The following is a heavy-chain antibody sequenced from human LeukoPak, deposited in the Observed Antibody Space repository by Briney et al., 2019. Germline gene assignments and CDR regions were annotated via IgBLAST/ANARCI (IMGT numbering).Heavy chain of an antibody. CDR2: IIPKYSAS. CDR1: GGSFSDYP. J-gene: IGHJ3*01. Sequence: ASVKVSCKASGGSFSDYPINWVRQAPGQGLEWLGGIIPKYSASNYAQAFQGRVTITVDESTNTVYMEMSGLRPDDTAVYYCVRPDRIFGVPAAFDAWGQGTLVAVSS. CDR3: VRPDRIFGVPAAFDA. V-gene: IGHV1-69*13. D-gene: IGHD3-3*02.